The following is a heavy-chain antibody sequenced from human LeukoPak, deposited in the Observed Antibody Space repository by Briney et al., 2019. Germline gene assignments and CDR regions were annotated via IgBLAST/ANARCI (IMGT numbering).Heavy chain of an antibody. CDR2: IYSGGST. Sequence: PGGSLRLSCAASGFTVSSNYMSRVRQAPGKGLEWVSVIYSGGSTYYADSVKGRFTISRDNSKNTLYLQMNSLRAEDTAVYYCARDLRSRGGRGRGFDYWGQGTLVTVSS. J-gene: IGHJ4*02. CDR3: ARDLRSRGGRGRGFDY. V-gene: IGHV3-66*01. CDR1: GFTVSSNY. D-gene: IGHD3-10*01.